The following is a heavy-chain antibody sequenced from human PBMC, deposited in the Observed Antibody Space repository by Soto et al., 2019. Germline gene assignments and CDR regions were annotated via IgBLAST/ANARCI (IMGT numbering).Heavy chain of an antibody. J-gene: IGHJ5*02. CDR3: SRRLARGVIGCFDP. CDR1: GGSISSGTYY. V-gene: IGHV4-39*02. CDR2: LYYTGRT. D-gene: IGHD3-10*01. Sequence: QLQLQESGPGLVKPSETLSLTCTVSGGSISSGTYYWGWIRQPPGKGLEWIGSLYYTGRTYYSPSLKSRVTISVDKSKTHFSLNLTSVTAADTAVYYCSRRLARGVIGCFDPWGQGTLVTVSS.